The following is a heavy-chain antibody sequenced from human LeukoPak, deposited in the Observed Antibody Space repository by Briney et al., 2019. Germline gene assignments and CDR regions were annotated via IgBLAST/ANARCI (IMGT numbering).Heavy chain of an antibody. V-gene: IGHV3-7*01. CDR2: IKQDGSEK. CDR3: ARIGGVVPAARDY. J-gene: IGHJ4*02. CDR1: GFTFSSYW. D-gene: IGHD2-2*01. Sequence: GGSLRLSCAASGFTFSSYWMSWVRQAPGKGLEWVANIKQDGSEKYYVDSVKGRFTISRDNAKNSLYLQMNSLRAEDTAVYYCARIGGVVPAARDYWGQGTLVTVSS.